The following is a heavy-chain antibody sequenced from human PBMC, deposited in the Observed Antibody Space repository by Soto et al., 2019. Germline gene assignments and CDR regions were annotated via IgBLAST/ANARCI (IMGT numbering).Heavy chain of an antibody. Sequence: PGGSLRLSCVASGFTFSSYSMNWVRQAPGKGLEWVSYISSSSSTIYYADSVKGRFTISRDNAKNSLYLQMNSLRAEDTAVYYCARAYSQWLVRVFWFDPWGQGTLVTVSS. CDR1: GFTFSSYS. CDR2: ISSSSSTI. J-gene: IGHJ5*02. D-gene: IGHD6-19*01. CDR3: ARAYSQWLVRVFWFDP. V-gene: IGHV3-48*01.